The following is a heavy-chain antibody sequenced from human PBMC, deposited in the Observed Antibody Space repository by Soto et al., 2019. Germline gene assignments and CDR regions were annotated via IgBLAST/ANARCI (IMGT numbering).Heavy chain of an antibody. CDR3: ARRWGEGRVDY. Sequence: PSETLSLTCTVSGGSISTLHWSWIRQPPGKGLEWIAYIFYNGSPNYNPSLKSRVTISLDMSKNQFSLKLSSVTAADTAVYYCARRWGEGRVDYWGQGTLVTVSS. J-gene: IGHJ4*02. V-gene: IGHV4-59*12. CDR1: GGSISTLH. D-gene: IGHD3-10*01. CDR2: IFYNGSP.